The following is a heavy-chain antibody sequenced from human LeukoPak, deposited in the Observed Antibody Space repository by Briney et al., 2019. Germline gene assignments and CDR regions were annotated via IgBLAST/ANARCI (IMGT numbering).Heavy chain of an antibody. CDR3: AKDMRLLSQYYFDY. J-gene: IGHJ4*02. Sequence: GRTLRLSCAASGFTFSSYAMHWVRQAPGKGLEWVAVISYDGSNKYYADSVKGRFTISRDNSNNTLYLQMNSLRAEDTAVYYRAKDMRLLSQYYFDYWGQGTLVTVSS. V-gene: IGHV3-30*04. CDR1: GFTFSSYA. CDR2: ISYDGSNK. D-gene: IGHD3-3*01.